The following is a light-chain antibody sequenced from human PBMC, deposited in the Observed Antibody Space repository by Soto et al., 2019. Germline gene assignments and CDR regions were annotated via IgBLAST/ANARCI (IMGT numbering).Light chain of an antibody. CDR3: QQRNVWPPVT. CDR1: PSVTNF. CDR2: GAF. J-gene: IGKJ5*01. V-gene: IGKV3-11*01. Sequence: IVLTQGPATLALSPGEGAILSGRASPSVTNFLAWYQQKPGQAPRLLIYGAFNRATGIPARFSGSGSGTDFTLTISSLEPEDSAVYYCQQRNVWPPVTFGQGTRLEIK.